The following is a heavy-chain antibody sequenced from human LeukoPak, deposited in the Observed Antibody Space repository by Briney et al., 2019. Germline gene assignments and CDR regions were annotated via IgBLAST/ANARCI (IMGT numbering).Heavy chain of an antibody. CDR1: GCSINFYY. V-gene: IGHV4-4*07. J-gene: IGHJ4*02. Sequence: SETLSLTCTVSGCSINFYYWSWIRQPAGKGLEWIGRIYYTGSTNYSPSLKSRVTMSVDKSKNQISLNLSSVTAADTAVYYCARGIASPYSFDSWGQGTLVTVSS. CDR3: ARGIASPYSFDS. CDR2: IYYTGST. D-gene: IGHD2-21*01.